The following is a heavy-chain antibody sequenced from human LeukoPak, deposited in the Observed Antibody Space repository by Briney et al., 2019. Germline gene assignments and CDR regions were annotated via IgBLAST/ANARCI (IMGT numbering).Heavy chain of an antibody. CDR2: IYSGGST. CDR1: GFTVSSNY. V-gene: IGHV3-53*01. D-gene: IGHD3-3*02. J-gene: IGHJ4*02. Sequence: GGSLRLSCAASGFTVSSNYMSWVRQAPGKGLEWVSVIYSGGSTYYADSVKGRFTISRDNSKNTLYLQMNSLRAEDTAVYYCARSHLDSIFGVVIASYFDYWGQGTLVTVSS. CDR3: ARSHLDSIFGVVIASYFDY.